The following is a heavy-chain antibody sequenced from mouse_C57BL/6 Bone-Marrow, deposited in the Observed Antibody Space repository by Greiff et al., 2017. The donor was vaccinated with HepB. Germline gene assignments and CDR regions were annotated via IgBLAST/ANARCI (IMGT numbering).Heavy chain of an antibody. Sequence: DVMLVESGGGLVQSGRSLRLSCATSGFTFSDFYMEWVRQAPGKGLEWIAASRNKANDYTTEYSASVKGRFIVSRDTSQSILYLQMNALRAEDTAIYYCARDDYDPFAYWGQGTLVTVSA. J-gene: IGHJ3*01. CDR3: ARDDYDPFAY. D-gene: IGHD2-4*01. CDR2: SRNKANDYTT. V-gene: IGHV7-1*01. CDR1: GFTFSDFY.